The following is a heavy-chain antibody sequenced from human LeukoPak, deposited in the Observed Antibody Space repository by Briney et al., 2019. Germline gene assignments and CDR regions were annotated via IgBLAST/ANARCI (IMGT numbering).Heavy chain of an antibody. Sequence: SVKVSCKASGGTFSSYAISWVRQAPGQGLEWMGGLIPIFGTANYAQKFQGRVTITADKSTSTAYMELSSLRSEDTAVYYCARSLTMVRGLDIWGQGTMVTVSS. V-gene: IGHV1-69*06. CDR1: GGTFSSYA. CDR2: LIPIFGTA. D-gene: IGHD3-10*01. CDR3: ARSLTMVRGLDI. J-gene: IGHJ3*02.